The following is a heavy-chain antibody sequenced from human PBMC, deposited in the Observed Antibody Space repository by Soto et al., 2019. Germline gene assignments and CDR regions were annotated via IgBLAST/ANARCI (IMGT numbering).Heavy chain of an antibody. CDR1: GFTFSSYA. J-gene: IGHJ6*03. CDR3: AKNPYGPPPSHYYYYMDV. D-gene: IGHD4-17*01. V-gene: IGHV3-23*01. CDR2: ISGSGGST. Sequence: EVQLLESGGGLVQPGGSLRLSCAASGFTFSSYAMSWVRQAPGKGLEWVSAISGSGGSTYYADSVKGRFTISRDNSKNTLYLQMNSLRAEDTAVYYCAKNPYGPPPSHYYYYMDVWGKGTTVTVSS.